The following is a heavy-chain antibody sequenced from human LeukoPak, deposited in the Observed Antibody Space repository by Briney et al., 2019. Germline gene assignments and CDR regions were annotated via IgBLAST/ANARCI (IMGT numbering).Heavy chain of an antibody. CDR3: ARVYSNYRSYYYYYMDV. D-gene: IGHD4-11*01. CDR1: GGSFSGYY. J-gene: IGHJ6*03. V-gene: IGHV4-34*01. CDR2: INHSGST. Sequence: PSETLSLTCAVYGGSFSGYYWSWIRQPPGKGLEWIGEINHSGSTNYNPSLKSRVTISVDTSKNQFSLKLSSVTAADTAVYYCARVYSNYRSYYYYYMDVWGKGTTVTVSS.